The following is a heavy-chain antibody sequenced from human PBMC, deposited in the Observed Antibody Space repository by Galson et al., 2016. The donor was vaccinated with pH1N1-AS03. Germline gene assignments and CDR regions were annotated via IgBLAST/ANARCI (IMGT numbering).Heavy chain of an antibody. CDR1: RGSFGGAY. J-gene: IGHJ5*02. D-gene: IGHD2-15*01. CDR2: IYYSGST. V-gene: IGHV4-31*03. Sequence: LSPTCTVSRGSFGGAYWTWIRQHPGKGLEWIGYIYYSGSTSYKPSLKSRLSISVETSKNQFSLRLRSVTAADTAMYYCARGTIVVDQEDSWFDPWGQGTLVTVSS. CDR3: ARGTIVVDQEDSWFDP.